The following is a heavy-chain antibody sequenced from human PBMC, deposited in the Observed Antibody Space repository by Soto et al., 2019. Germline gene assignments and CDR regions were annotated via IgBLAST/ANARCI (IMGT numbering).Heavy chain of an antibody. CDR2: INHSGST. CDR1: GGSFSGYY. Sequence: QVQLQQWGAGLLKPSETLSLTCAVYGGSFSGYYWSWIRQPPGKGLEWIGEINHSGSTNYNPSLKSRVTISVDTSKNQFSLKLSSVTTADTAVYYCARVAIVVVVAATHWFDPWGQGTLVTVSS. J-gene: IGHJ5*02. V-gene: IGHV4-34*01. D-gene: IGHD2-15*01. CDR3: ARVAIVVVVAATHWFDP.